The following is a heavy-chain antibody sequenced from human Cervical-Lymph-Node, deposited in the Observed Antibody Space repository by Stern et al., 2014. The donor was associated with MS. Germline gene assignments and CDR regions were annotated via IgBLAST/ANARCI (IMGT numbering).Heavy chain of an antibody. CDR1: GDSISSSNW. Sequence: QVQLQESGPGLVKPSGTLSLTCAVSGDSISSSNWWNWVRQAPGKGLEWIGEIYHSGSTHYNPSLNSRFTMSVDKSKKPFYLQLSSVTAADTAVYYCARNKGEGVTGPFDPWGQGTLVTVSS. CDR3: ARNKGEGVTGPFDP. CDR2: IYHSGST. J-gene: IGHJ5*02. V-gene: IGHV4-4*02. D-gene: IGHD2-8*02.